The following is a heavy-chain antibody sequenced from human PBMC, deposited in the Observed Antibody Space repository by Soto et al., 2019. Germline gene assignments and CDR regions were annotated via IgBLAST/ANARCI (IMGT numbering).Heavy chain of an antibody. CDR3: ARDTQDDFWSGYYRDY. D-gene: IGHD3-3*01. Sequence: GGSLRLSCAASGFTFSSYSMNWVRQAPGKGLEWVSSISSTGSYIYYTDSVKGRFTISRDNAKNSLYLQMNSLRDEDTAVYYCARDTQDDFWSGYYRDYWGQGTLVTVSS. CDR1: GFTFSSYS. V-gene: IGHV3-21*01. CDR2: ISSTGSYI. J-gene: IGHJ4*02.